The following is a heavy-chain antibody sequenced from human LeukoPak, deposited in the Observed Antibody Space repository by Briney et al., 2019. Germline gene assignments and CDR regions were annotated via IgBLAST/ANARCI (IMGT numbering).Heavy chain of an antibody. D-gene: IGHD6-13*01. Sequence: SETLSLTCTVSGDSITTYYWSWMREPPGTGREWIRYINYIGNNNYNPALKNRVPISADISKTQFTLRLRSVTAADTAVYFCARGVTAAASSWGQGTLVTVSS. CDR1: GDSITTYY. J-gene: IGHJ5*02. CDR2: INYIGNN. CDR3: ARGVTAAASS. V-gene: IGHV4-59*01.